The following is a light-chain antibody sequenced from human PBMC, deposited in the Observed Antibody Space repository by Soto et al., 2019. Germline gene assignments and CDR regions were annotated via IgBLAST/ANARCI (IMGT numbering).Light chain of an antibody. CDR2: SDN. V-gene: IGLV1-44*01. CDR1: TSNIGTNT. CDR3: AAWDDSLNGLV. J-gene: IGLJ2*01. Sequence: QSVLTQPPSASGTPGQRVSISCSGSTSNIGTNTVNWYHHLPGTAPKLLIYSDNQRPSGVPDRFSGSKSGTSASLAISGLQSEDDVDYYCAAWDDSLNGLVFGGGTKLTVL.